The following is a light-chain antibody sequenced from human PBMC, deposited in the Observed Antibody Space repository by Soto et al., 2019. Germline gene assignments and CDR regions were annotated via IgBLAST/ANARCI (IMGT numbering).Light chain of an antibody. CDR2: KAC. V-gene: IGKV1-5*03. CDR1: QSISNW. Sequence: DIQMTQSPSTLSASVGDRVTITCRASQSISNWLAWYQQRPGKAPKLLIYKACSLEGGVPSMFSGSGSGTEFSLTLFSLQPDDFASYYCHQYDTYSRTFGQGTKVDIK. CDR3: HQYDTYSRT. J-gene: IGKJ1*01.